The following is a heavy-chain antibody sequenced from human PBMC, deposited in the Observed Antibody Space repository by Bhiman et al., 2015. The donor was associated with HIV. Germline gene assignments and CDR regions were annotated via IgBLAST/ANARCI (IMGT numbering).Heavy chain of an antibody. D-gene: IGHD3-16*01. CDR3: AKDLGTWGPLDY. CDR1: GFTFEDYA. Sequence: VESGGGLVQPGGSLRLSCTASGFTFEDYAMHWVRHLPGKGLQWVSGISSNSDSIAYADSVKGRFTISRDNSKNTVSLHMDSLRPEDTALYYCAKDLGTWGPLDYWGHGTLVTVSS. V-gene: IGHV3-9*01. CDR2: ISSNSDSI. J-gene: IGHJ4*01.